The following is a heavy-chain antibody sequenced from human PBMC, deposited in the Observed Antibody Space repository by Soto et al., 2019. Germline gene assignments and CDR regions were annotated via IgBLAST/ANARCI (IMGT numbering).Heavy chain of an antibody. J-gene: IGHJ6*02. CDR2: ISGSGGST. D-gene: IGHD6-19*01. CDR1: GFTFSSYA. V-gene: IGHV3-23*01. Sequence: GSLRLSCAASGFTFSSYAMSWVRQAPGKGLEWVSAISGSGGSTYYADSVKGRFTISRDNSKNTLYLQMNSLRAEDTAVYYCAKDSSGLSYYYGMDVWGQGTTVTVSS. CDR3: AKDSSGLSYYYGMDV.